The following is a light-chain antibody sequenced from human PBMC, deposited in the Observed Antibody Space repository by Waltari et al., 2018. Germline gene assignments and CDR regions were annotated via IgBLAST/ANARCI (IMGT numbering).Light chain of an antibody. V-gene: IGLV2-23*02. CDR2: DVH. CDR1: NSDVGGYNY. CDR3: CSYAGSSHV. Sequence: QSALTQPASVSGSPGQPITISCTGTNSDVGGYNYFSWYQQHPGNAPKLMIYDVHKRPSGVSDRFSGSKAGNTASLTISGLQSEDEADYYCCSYAGSSHVFGTGTAVIVL. J-gene: IGLJ1*01.